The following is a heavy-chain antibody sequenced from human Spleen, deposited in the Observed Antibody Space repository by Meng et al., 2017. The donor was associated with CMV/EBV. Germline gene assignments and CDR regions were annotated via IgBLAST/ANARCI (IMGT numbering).Heavy chain of an antibody. CDR3: AKDPSYYRYYFDY. CDR1: GFTFRNSC. CDR2: IRSDGNNK. D-gene: IGHD3-10*01. Sequence: GESLKISCAASGFTFRNSCLSWVRQAPGKGLEWVALIRSDGNNKYYADSVKGRFTISRDNSYNTLYLQMNSLRVEDTAVYYCAKDPSYYRYYFDYWGQGTLVTVSS. V-gene: IGHV3-30*02. J-gene: IGHJ4*02.